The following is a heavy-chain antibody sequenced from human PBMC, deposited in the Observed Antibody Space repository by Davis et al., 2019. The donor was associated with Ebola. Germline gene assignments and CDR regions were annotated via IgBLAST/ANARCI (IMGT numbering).Heavy chain of an antibody. V-gene: IGHV3-7*03. CDR3: ARAHTVTTPFNY. D-gene: IGHD4-17*01. CDR2: IKQGGSEK. J-gene: IGHJ4*02. CDR1: GFTFSSYW. Sequence: GESLKISCAASGFTFSSYWMSWVRQAPGKGLEWVANIKQGGSEKYYVDSVKGRFTISRDNAKNSLYLQMNSLRAEDTAVYYCARAHTVTTPFNYWGQGTLVTVSS.